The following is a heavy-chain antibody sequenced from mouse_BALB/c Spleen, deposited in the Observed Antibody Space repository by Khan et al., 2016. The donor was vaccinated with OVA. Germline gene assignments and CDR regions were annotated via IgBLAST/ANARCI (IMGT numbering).Heavy chain of an antibody. V-gene: IGHV1-61*01. CDR2: IDPSDSKT. Sequence: QVQLQQPGAELVRPGASVKLSCKASGYTFTSYWMNWVKQRPGQGLEWIGMIDPSDSKTHYNQMFKDKATLNVDKSSSTTYMHLSSLTSEDSAVYCCARGGYGTSFAFWGQGTLVTVSA. D-gene: IGHD2-10*02. CDR1: GYTFTSYW. J-gene: IGHJ3*01. CDR3: ARGGYGTSFAF.